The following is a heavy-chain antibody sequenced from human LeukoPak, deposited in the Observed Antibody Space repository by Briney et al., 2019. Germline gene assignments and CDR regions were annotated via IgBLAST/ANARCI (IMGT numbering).Heavy chain of an antibody. CDR3: ARARSSGWYFDFDY. CDR1: GGSISSGGYS. V-gene: IGHV4-30-2*01. D-gene: IGHD6-19*01. CDR2: IYHSGST. J-gene: IGHJ4*02. Sequence: PSETLSLTCAVSGGSISSGGYSWSWIRQPPGKGLEWIGYIYHSGSTYYNPSLKSRVTISVDRSKSQFSLKLSSVAAADTAVYYCARARSSGWYFDFDYWGQGTLVTVSS.